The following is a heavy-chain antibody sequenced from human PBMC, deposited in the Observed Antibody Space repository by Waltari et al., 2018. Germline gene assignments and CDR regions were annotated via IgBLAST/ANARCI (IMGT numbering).Heavy chain of an antibody. V-gene: IGHV3-53*01. Sequence: EVQLVESGGGLIHPVGSLRLSCAASWFSVSNSYVSWVRRAPGRGVEWISLIYGVGSTWYVDSVKGRFTVSRDNSKNTVYFQMNSVRVDDTAVYYCATFSNWVHDTFDIWGQGTLVSVSS. J-gene: IGHJ3*02. D-gene: IGHD3-16*01. CDR2: IYGVGST. CDR3: ATFSNWVHDTFDI. CDR1: WFSVSNSY.